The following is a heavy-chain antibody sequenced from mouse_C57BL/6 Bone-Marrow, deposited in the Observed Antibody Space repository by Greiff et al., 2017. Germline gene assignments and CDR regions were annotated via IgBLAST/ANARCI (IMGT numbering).Heavy chain of an antibody. CDR1: GYTFTNYD. D-gene: IGHD2-2*01. CDR3: ARGVWLRCFDY. Sequence: QVQLQQSGAELARPGASVKLSCKASGYTFTNYDISWVKQRNGKSLEWIGEIYPNNGNTNYNEKFKGKATLTADKSSSTAYMELRSLTSEDSAVYYCARGVWLRCFDYWGQGTLVTVSA. CDR2: IYPNNGNT. J-gene: IGHJ3*01. V-gene: IGHV1-81*01.